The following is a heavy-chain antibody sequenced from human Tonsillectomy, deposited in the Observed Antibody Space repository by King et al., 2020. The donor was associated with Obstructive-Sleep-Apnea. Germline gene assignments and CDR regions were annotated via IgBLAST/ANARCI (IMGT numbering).Heavy chain of an antibody. D-gene: IGHD3-10*02. CDR1: GGSISSGGYY. CDR3: AGESCSPYVPGWFDP. V-gene: IGHV4-31*03. J-gene: IGHJ5*02. CDR2: IYYSGRT. Sequence: VQLQESGPGLVKPSQTLSLTCTVSGGSISSGGYYWSWIRQHPGKGLEWIGYIYYSGRTYYNPSLKSRGTISVDTSKNQVSLKLSYLNAADTAVYYCAGESCSPYVPGWFDPWGQGTLVTVSS.